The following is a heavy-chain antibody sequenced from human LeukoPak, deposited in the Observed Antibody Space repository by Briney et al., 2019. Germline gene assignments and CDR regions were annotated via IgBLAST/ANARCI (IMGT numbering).Heavy chain of an antibody. J-gene: IGHJ4*02. D-gene: IGHD2-21*02. CDR1: GFTFSSYS. CDR2: ISSSSSYI. CDR3: AREAVRASTLGIVVVTATFDY. Sequence: GGSLRLSCAASGFTFSSYSMNWVRQAPGKGLEWVSSISSSSSYIYYADSVKGRFTISRDNAKNSLYLQMNSLRAEDTAVYYCAREAVRASTLGIVVVTATFDYWGQGTLVTVSS. V-gene: IGHV3-21*01.